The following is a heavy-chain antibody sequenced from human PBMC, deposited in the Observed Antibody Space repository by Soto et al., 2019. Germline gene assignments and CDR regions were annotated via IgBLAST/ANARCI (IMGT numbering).Heavy chain of an antibody. CDR1: GGSISSYY. CDR3: ARVVSGYSGYEDFDY. J-gene: IGHJ4*02. D-gene: IGHD5-12*01. V-gene: IGHV4-59*01. CDR2: IYYSGST. Sequence: TSETLSLTCTVSGGSISSYYWSWIRQPPGKGLEWIGYIYYSGSTNYNPSLKSRVTISVDTSKNQFSLKLSSVTAADTAVYYCARVVSGYSGYEDFDYWGQGTLVTVSS.